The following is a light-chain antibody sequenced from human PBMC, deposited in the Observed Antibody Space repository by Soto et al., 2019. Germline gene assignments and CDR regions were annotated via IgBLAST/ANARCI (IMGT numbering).Light chain of an antibody. J-gene: IGKJ1*01. Sequence: EIVLTQSPATLSLSPGERATLSCRASQSVSSYLAWYQQKPGQAPRLLIYDASNRATGIPARFSGSGSGTDVTLTISSLEPEDFAVYYCQQRGNWPPTWTFGQGTKVEIK. CDR2: DAS. CDR1: QSVSSY. CDR3: QQRGNWPPTWT. V-gene: IGKV3-11*01.